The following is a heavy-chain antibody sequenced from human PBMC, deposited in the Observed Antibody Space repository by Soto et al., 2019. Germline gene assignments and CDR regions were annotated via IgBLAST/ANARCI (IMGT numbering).Heavy chain of an antibody. V-gene: IGHV4-59*01. J-gene: IGHJ4*02. CDR2: IHYNGNT. Sequence: SETLSLTCTVSGDSISAYSWSWVRQPPGKGLEWIGNIHYNGNTKYKPSLKSRVTMSIDTSKNQFSLKLISVTAADTAKYFCAREGNLGRWLQPLDFWGQGTLVTVS. D-gene: IGHD5-12*01. CDR3: AREGNLGRWLQPLDF. CDR1: GDSISAYS.